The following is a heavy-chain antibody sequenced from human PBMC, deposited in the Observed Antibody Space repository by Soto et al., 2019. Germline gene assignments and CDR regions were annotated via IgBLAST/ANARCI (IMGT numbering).Heavy chain of an antibody. CDR1: GYTFTSYD. V-gene: IGHV1-8*01. D-gene: IGHD6-6*01. CDR2: MNPNSGNT. CDR3: ARVEQLVNYYYYGMDV. Sequence: QVQLVQSVAEVKKPGASVKVSCKASGYTFTSYDINWVRQATGQGLEWMGWMNPNSGNTGYAQKFQGRVTMTRNTSISTAYMELSSLRSEDTAVYYCARVEQLVNYYYYGMDVWGQGTTVTVSS. J-gene: IGHJ6*02.